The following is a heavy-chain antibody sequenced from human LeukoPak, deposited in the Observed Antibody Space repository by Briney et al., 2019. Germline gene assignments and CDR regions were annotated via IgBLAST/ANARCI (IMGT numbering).Heavy chain of an antibody. Sequence: RPGGSLRLSCAASGFTFSSCAMHWVRQAPGKGLEYVSAISSNGGSTYYANSVKGRFTISRDNSKNTLYLQMGSLRAEDMAVYYCARALYSGYDYYYWGQGTLVTVSS. CDR3: ARALYSGYDYYY. J-gene: IGHJ4*02. CDR1: GFTFSSCA. CDR2: ISSNGGST. V-gene: IGHV3-64*01. D-gene: IGHD5-12*01.